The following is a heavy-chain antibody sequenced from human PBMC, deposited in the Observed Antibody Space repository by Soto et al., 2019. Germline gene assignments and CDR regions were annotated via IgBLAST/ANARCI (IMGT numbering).Heavy chain of an antibody. CDR2: ISYDGSNK. J-gene: IGHJ4*02. CDR1: GFTFNNYG. D-gene: IGHD3-22*01. Sequence: GGSMRLSCAAPGFTFNNYGMHWVRQAPGKGLEWVAVISYDGSNKYYADSVKGRFTISRDNSKNTLYLQMNSLRAEDTAVYYCANGGKTTYYDSSGYHFDYWGQGTLVTVSS. V-gene: IGHV3-30*18. CDR3: ANGGKTTYYDSSGYHFDY.